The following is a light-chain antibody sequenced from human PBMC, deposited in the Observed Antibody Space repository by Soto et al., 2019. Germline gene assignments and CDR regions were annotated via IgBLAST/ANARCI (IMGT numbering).Light chain of an antibody. V-gene: IGKV1-5*03. CDR2: TAS. J-gene: IGKJ1*01. CDR3: QQYRDYSWT. CDR1: QSIGIR. Sequence: IQMTQSPSTVYASVGDRVAITCRASQSIGIRLAWYQQKPGHAPRFLIYTASTLLGGVPSRFSGSGYGKEFTRTIRSLQPYDFATYYCQQYRDYSWTVGQGTKGEIK.